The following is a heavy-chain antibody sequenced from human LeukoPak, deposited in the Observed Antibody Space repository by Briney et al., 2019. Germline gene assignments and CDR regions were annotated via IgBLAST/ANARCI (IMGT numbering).Heavy chain of an antibody. CDR1: GFTFSSYG. CDR3: AKDFGELSPGDY. CDR2: ISYDGSNK. J-gene: IGHJ4*02. D-gene: IGHD3-10*01. V-gene: IGHV3-30*18. Sequence: GGSLRLSCAASGFTFSSYGMHWVRQAPGKGLEGVAVISYDGSNKYYADSVKGRFTISRDNSKNTLYLQMNSLRAEDTAVYYCAKDFGELSPGDYWGQGTLVTVSS.